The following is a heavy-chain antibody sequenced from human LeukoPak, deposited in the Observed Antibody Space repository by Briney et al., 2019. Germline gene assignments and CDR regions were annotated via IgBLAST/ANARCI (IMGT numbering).Heavy chain of an antibody. CDR2: VYYGRSP. J-gene: IGHJ4*02. Sequence: SETLSLTCTVSGDSISRSTYYWAWIRQPPGKGLEWIGSVYYGRSPYFNPSLESRATISVDTSKNHFSLKMSSVTAAGTAVYYCARSSGTGTFSYWGQGTLVTVSS. V-gene: IGHV4-39*02. CDR3: ARSSGTGTFSY. D-gene: IGHD6-25*01. CDR1: GDSISRSTYY.